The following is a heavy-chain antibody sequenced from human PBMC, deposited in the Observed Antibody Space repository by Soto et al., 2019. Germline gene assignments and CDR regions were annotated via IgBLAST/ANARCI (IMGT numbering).Heavy chain of an antibody. J-gene: IGHJ4*02. D-gene: IGHD6-19*01. CDR1: GFTFSGYS. CDR3: ARGRVEDSSGWATYFDY. CDR2: INTNGVNT. Sequence: EVQLVESGGGLVQPGGSLRLSCAASGFTFSGYSMFWVSQAPGKGLEYVSAINTNGVNTFYAKSVKGRFTISRDNSENTMYLQMGSLRAEDMAVYYCARGRVEDSSGWATYFDYWGQGTLVTVSS. V-gene: IGHV3-64*01.